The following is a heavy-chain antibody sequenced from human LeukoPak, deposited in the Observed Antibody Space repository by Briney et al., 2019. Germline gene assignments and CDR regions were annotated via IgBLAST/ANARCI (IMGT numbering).Heavy chain of an antibody. J-gene: IGHJ4*02. CDR3: QYYDLLTGVDY. D-gene: IGHD3-9*01. CDR2: FKSKADGGTA. Sequence: GGSLRLSCAASGFIFNDAWMSWVRQGPGKGPEWVGRFKSKADGGTADYAAPVKGRFTISRDDSENTLYLQMNSLKTEDTAVYYCQYYDLLTGVDYWGQGTLVTVSS. CDR1: GFIFNDAW. V-gene: IGHV3-15*01.